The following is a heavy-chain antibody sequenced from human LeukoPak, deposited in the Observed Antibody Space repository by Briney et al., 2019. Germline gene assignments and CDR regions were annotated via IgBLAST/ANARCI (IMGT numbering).Heavy chain of an antibody. V-gene: IGHV3-74*01. D-gene: IGHD3-10*01. CDR1: GFTFSSYW. Sequence: GGSLRLSCAASGFTFSSYWMHWVRQAPGKGLEWDSRINNDGSDTTYADSVKGRFTVSRDNAKNTLYVEMHSLRADDTAVYYCARGLRGPDYWGQGTLVTVSS. CDR3: ARGLRGPDY. CDR2: INNDGSDT. J-gene: IGHJ4*02.